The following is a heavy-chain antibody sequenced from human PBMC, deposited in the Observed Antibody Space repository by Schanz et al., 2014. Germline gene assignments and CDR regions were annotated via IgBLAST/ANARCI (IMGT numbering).Heavy chain of an antibody. CDR1: GVTFSSDT. J-gene: IGHJ5*02. Sequence: QVQLVQSGAEVKKPGASVKVSCKASGVTFSSDTFSWVRQAPGQGLEWMGRIVPIAGITNYAQRFQGRVNMTAGKSSDTACMERSSLRSEDTAVYYCAREVGLYDRGWFDAWGQGTLVTVSS. CDR3: AREVGLYDRGWFDA. CDR2: IVPIAGIT. V-gene: IGHV1-69*04. D-gene: IGHD3-22*01.